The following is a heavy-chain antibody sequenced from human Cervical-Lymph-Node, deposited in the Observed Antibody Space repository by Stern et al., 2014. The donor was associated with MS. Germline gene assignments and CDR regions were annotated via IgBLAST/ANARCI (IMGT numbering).Heavy chain of an antibody. CDR3: ATTGSSLDN. CDR2: IDSSGST. V-gene: IGHV4-30-4*01. Sequence: VQLVESGPGLVKASQTLSLTCTVSRGSISSGDYYWTWIRQPPGKGLEWIGYIDSSGSTYYDPSLKSRVTISVDTSKNQFSLKLSSVTAADTAVYFCATTGSSLDNWGQGTLVTVSS. J-gene: IGHJ4*02. CDR1: RGSISSGDYY. D-gene: IGHD6-13*01.